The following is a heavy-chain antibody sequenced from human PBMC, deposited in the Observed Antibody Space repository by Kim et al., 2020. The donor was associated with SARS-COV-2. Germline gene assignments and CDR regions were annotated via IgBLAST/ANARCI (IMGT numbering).Heavy chain of an antibody. J-gene: IGHJ4*02. D-gene: IGHD6-13*01. Sequence: GGSLRLSCAASGFTFSIYALSWVRQAPGKGLEWVAGISSTGDNPYYADSVNGRFAISRDNSENTLYLQMNSLRAEDTAVYYCAKEFGSNWYYFNYWGQGTLVTVSS. CDR1: GFTFSIYA. CDR2: ISSTGDNP. CDR3: AKEFGSNWYYFNY. V-gene: IGHV3-23*01.